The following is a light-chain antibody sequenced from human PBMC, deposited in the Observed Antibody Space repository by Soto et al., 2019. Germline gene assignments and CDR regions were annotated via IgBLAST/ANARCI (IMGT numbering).Light chain of an antibody. CDR2: AAS. Sequence: DIQMTQSPSSLSAFVGDRVTITCRAGQNIFSSLNWYQQKPGKAPKLLIYAASSLQSGVPSRFSGSGSGTDFTFTITSLQPEDFATYYCQQSYNSPPITFGQGTRLEIK. CDR3: QQSYNSPPIT. CDR1: QNIFSS. V-gene: IGKV1-39*01. J-gene: IGKJ5*01.